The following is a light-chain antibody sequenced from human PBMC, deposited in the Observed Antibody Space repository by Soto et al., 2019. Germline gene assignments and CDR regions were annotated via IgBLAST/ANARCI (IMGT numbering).Light chain of an antibody. CDR3: QQYNSYSQT. Sequence: DIQMTQSPSTLSASVGDRVTITCRASQSISSWLAWYQQKPGKAPKLLIYKASSLESGVPSRFSGSGSGTDFTLIISILRPDDFATYYCQQYNSYSQTFGQGTRVEIK. CDR2: KAS. V-gene: IGKV1-5*03. J-gene: IGKJ1*01. CDR1: QSISSW.